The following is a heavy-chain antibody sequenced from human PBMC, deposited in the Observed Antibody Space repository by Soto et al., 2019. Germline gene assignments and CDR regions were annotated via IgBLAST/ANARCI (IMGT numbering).Heavy chain of an antibody. Sequence: ASVKVSCKSSGYILSDYCIHWVRQAPGQGLEWLGWMKPDDGGPNYAQNFQGRVIMTRDTSTDTDYMELTRLTSDDTAVYFCVRDLRMQWRRLDPESYTGMDGWGQGTTVTVAS. J-gene: IGHJ6*02. CDR3: VRDLRMQWRRLDPESYTGMDG. D-gene: IGHD5-12*01. CDR1: GYILSDYC. CDR2: MKPDDGGP. V-gene: IGHV1-2*02.